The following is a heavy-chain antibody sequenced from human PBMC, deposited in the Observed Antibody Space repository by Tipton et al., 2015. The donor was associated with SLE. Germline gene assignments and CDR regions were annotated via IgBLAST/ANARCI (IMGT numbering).Heavy chain of an antibody. CDR3: GRVGYDLGVDS. J-gene: IGHJ4*02. D-gene: IGHD5-12*01. V-gene: IGHV3-48*03. Sequence: SLRLSCAASGFTFSRYEMNWVRQAPGKGLEWVSYISSSGSTIYYADSLRGRFTVSRDNAKNSLYLQINSLRAEDTAVYYCGRVGYDLGVDSWGQGTLVTVSS. CDR1: GFTFSRYE. CDR2: ISSSGSTI.